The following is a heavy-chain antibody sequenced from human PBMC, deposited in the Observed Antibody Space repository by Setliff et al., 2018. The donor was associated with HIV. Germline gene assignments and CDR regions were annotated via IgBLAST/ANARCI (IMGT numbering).Heavy chain of an antibody. CDR2: INQDGSGK. V-gene: IGHV3-7*03. D-gene: IGHD3-10*01. CDR1: GLTLSSYW. CDR3: ARALQGSRRDPDY. Sequence: GGSLRLSCAASGLTLSSYWMNWVRQIPGKGLEWVANINQDGSGKYYIDSVKGRFTISRDNAKNSLYLQMNSLRVEDTAIYYCARALQGSRRDPDYWGQGALVTVSS. J-gene: IGHJ4*02.